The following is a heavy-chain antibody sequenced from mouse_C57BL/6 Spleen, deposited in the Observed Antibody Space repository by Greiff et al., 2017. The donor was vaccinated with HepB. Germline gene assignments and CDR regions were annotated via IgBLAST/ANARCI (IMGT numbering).Heavy chain of an antibody. Sequence: VQLKESGPELVKPGASVKISCKASGYSFTGYYMNWVKQSPEKSLEWIGEINPSTGGTTYNQKFKAKATLTVDKSSSTAYMQLKSLTSEDSAVYYCAREGLQGVSYWGQGTLVTVSA. CDR2: INPSTGGT. CDR1: GYSFTGYY. J-gene: IGHJ3*01. D-gene: IGHD3-3*01. V-gene: IGHV1-42*01. CDR3: AREGLQGVSY.